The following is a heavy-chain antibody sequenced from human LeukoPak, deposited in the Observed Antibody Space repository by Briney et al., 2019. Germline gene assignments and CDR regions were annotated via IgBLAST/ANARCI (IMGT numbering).Heavy chain of an antibody. V-gene: IGHV1-69*05. Sequence: ASVKVSCKASGGTFSSYAISWMRQAPGQRLEWMGGIIPIFGTANYAQKFQGRVTITTDESTSTAYMELSSLRSEDTAVYYCARGEEMATIIGAFDIWGQGTMVTVSS. D-gene: IGHD5-24*01. CDR1: GGTFSSYA. CDR3: ARGEEMATIIGAFDI. CDR2: IIPIFGTA. J-gene: IGHJ3*02.